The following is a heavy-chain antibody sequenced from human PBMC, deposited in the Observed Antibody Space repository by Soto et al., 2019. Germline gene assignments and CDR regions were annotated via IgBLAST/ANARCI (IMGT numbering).Heavy chain of an antibody. CDR3: ATVPARHIVAKPPDYYYYMDV. CDR1: GYTLTELS. D-gene: IGHD5-12*01. CDR2: FDPEDGET. Sequence: ASVKVSCKVSGYTLTELSMHWVRQAPGKGLEWMGGFDPEDGETNYAQKFQGRVTMTEDTSTDTAYMELSSLRSEDTAVYYCATVPARHIVAKPPDYYYYMDVWGKGTTVTVSS. V-gene: IGHV1-24*01. J-gene: IGHJ6*03.